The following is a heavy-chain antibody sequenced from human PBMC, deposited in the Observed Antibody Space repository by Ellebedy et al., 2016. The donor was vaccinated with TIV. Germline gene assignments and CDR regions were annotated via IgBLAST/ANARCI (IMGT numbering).Heavy chain of an antibody. Sequence: SETLSLTXSVSDGSVSNRGYYWAWLRQPPGKGLEWIGHFHYTGSTDYNPSLKSRLTISVDTSKNHFSLIVTSVTAADTATYFCAGGTHYNYGWDVWGQGTTVIVS. CDR1: DGSVSNRGYY. V-gene: IGHV4-61*03. J-gene: IGHJ6*02. CDR2: FHYTGST. CDR3: AGGTHYNYGWDV.